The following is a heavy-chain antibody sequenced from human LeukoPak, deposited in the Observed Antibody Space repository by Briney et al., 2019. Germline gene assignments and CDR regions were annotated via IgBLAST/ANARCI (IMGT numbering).Heavy chain of an antibody. Sequence: GGSLRLSCAASGFTISNYWVHWVRQAPGKGLVWVSRINSDATGTTYADSVKGRFTISRDNAKNTVYLHMNSLRAEDTAVYYCARTPGAFDYWGQGTLVTVSS. D-gene: IGHD7-27*01. J-gene: IGHJ4*02. CDR2: INSDATGT. CDR1: GFTISNYW. V-gene: IGHV3-74*01. CDR3: ARTPGAFDY.